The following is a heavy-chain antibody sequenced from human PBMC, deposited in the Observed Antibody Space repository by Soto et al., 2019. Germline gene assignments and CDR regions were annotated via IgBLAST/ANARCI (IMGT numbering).Heavy chain of an antibody. CDR2: ISGSGGST. V-gene: IGHV3-23*01. CDR3: AKDPGSGWSKTHFDY. Sequence: EVPLLESGGGLVQPGGSLRLSCAASGFTFSSYAMSWVRQAPGKGLGWVSAISGSGGSTYYADSVKGRFTISRDNSKNTLYLQMNSLRAEDTAVYYCAKDPGSGWSKTHFDYWGQGTLVTVSS. J-gene: IGHJ4*02. CDR1: GFTFSSYA. D-gene: IGHD6-19*01.